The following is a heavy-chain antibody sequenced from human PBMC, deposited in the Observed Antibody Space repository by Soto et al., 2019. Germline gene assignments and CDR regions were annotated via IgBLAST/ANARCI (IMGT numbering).Heavy chain of an antibody. CDR3: ARHRSPYYNYYGMDV. J-gene: IGHJ6*02. CDR2: IYPGDSDT. CDR1: VYSFTSYW. V-gene: IGHV5-51*01. Sequence: GGCLKISCTVSVYSFTSYWIGCVLPRPVVRGKGLEWMGIIYPGDSDTRYSPSFQGQVTISADKSTSTAYLQWSSLKASDTAIYYCARHRSPYYNYYGMDVWGQGTTVTVSS.